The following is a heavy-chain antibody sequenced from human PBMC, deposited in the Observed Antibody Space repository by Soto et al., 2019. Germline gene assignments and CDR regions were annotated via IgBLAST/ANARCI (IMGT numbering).Heavy chain of an antibody. CDR3: ASGGNSLYWYFDY. V-gene: IGHV1-69*13. CDR1: GGTFSSYA. D-gene: IGHD2-21*02. CDR2: IIPIFGTA. Sequence: VKVSCKASGGTFSSYAISWVRQAPGQGLEWMGGIIPIFGTANYAQKFQGRVTITADKSTSTAYMELSSLRSEDTAVYYCASGGNSLYWYFDYWGQGTLVTVSS. J-gene: IGHJ4*02.